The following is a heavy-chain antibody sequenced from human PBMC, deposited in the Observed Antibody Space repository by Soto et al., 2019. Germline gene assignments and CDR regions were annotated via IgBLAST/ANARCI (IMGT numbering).Heavy chain of an antibody. J-gene: IGHJ4*02. CDR1: GGTFSSYA. V-gene: IGHV1-69*06. CDR3: ASISYYYDSSGYYYDY. D-gene: IGHD3-22*01. CDR2: IIPIFGTA. Sequence: EASVKVSCKASGGTFSSYAISWVRQAPGQGLEWMGGIIPIFGTANYAQKFQGRVTITADKSTSTAYMELSSLRSEDTAVYYCASISYYYDSSGYYYDYWGQGTLVTAPQ.